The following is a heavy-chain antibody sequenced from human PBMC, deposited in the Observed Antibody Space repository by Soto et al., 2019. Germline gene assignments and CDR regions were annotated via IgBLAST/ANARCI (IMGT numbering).Heavy chain of an antibody. CDR2: INPNSGGT. CDR1: GYTFTGYY. D-gene: IGHD4-17*01. J-gene: IGHJ4*02. V-gene: IGHV1-2*04. CDR3: ARAYTVTTSLYFDY. Sequence: QVQLVQSGAEVKKPGASVKVSCKASGYTFTGYYMHWVRQAPGQGLEWLGWINPNSGGTNYAQKFQGWVTMTRDTSISTAYMELSRLRSDDTAVYYCARAYTVTTSLYFDYWGQGTLVTVSS.